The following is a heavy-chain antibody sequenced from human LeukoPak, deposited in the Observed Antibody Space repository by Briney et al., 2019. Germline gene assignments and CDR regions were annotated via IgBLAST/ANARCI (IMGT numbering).Heavy chain of an antibody. CDR3: ANSSLA. J-gene: IGHJ4*02. V-gene: IGHV3-23*01. D-gene: IGHD6-6*01. CDR2: ISDSGDRT. CDR1: GSSLSSYA. Sequence: PRRSLRLSCAASGSSLSSYALTCVSQAQGKGLEWVSSISDSGDRTHYADSVKGRFTISRVNSKNTLFLQMSNLRTEDTAVYYCANSSLAWGQGTLVTVSS.